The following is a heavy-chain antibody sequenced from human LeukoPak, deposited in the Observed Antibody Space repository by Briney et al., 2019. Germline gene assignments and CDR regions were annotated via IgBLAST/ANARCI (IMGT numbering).Heavy chain of an antibody. V-gene: IGHV3-48*04. CDR3: AKDGIGYSSKNWFDP. D-gene: IGHD6-13*01. Sequence: PGGSLRLSCAASGFTFSSYAMHWVRQAPGKGLEWVPYISSSGSTIYYADSVKGRFTISRDNAKNSLYLQMNSLRAEDTAVYYCAKDGIGYSSKNWFDPWGQGTLVTVSS. CDR2: ISSSGSTI. J-gene: IGHJ5*02. CDR1: GFTFSSYA.